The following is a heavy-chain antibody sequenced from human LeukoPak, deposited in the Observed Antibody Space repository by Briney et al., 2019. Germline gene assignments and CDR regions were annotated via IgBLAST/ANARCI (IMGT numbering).Heavy chain of an antibody. D-gene: IGHD1-1*01. CDR3: ARDLQTSGD. CDR1: GYTFTSYG. V-gene: IGHV1-46*01. CDR2: INPSGGST. Sequence: ASVKVSCKASGYTFTSYGISWARQAPGQGLEWMGIINPSGGSTSYAQKFQGRVTMTRDTSTSTVYMELSSLRSEDTAVYYCARDLQTSGDWGQGTLVTVSS. J-gene: IGHJ4*02.